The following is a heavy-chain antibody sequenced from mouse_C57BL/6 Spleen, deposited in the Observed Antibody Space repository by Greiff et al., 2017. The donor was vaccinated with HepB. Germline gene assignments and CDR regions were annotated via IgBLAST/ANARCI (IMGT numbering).Heavy chain of an antibody. CDR3: ARGMVTTSRVWFAY. V-gene: IGHV1-50*01. J-gene: IGHJ3*01. Sequence: VQLQQPGAELVKPGASVKLSCKASGYTFTSYWMQWVKQRPGQGLEWIGEIDPSDSYTNYNQKFKGKATLTVDTSSSTAYMQLSSLTSEDSAVYYCARGMVTTSRVWFAYWGQGTLVTVSA. D-gene: IGHD2-2*01. CDR1: GYTFTSYW. CDR2: IDPSDSYT.